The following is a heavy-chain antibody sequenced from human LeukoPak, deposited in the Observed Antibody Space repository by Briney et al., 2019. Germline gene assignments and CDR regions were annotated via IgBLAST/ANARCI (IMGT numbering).Heavy chain of an antibody. V-gene: IGHV4-59*08. J-gene: IGHJ4*02. CDR3: ARNSPFDY. CDR2: IYYSGST. Sequence: SETLSLTCTVSGGFISSYYWSWIRQPPGKGLEWIGYIYYSGSTNYNPSLKSRVTISVDTSKNQFSLKLSSVTAADTAVYYCARNSPFDYWGQGTLVTVSS. CDR1: GGFISSYY. D-gene: IGHD1-7*01.